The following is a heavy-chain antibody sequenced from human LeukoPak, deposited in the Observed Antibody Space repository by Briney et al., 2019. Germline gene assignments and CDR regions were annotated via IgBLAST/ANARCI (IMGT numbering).Heavy chain of an antibody. J-gene: IGHJ4*02. CDR2: IKQDGSEK. CDR1: GFTFSNSY. V-gene: IGHV3-7*05. D-gene: IGHD6-19*01. Sequence: PGGSLRLSCAASGFTFSNSYMTWVRQAPGKGLEWVANIKQDGSEKFYVDSVKGRFTISRDNAKNSLYLQMNSLRAEDTAVYCCAGGQGWLVDYWGQGTLVTVSS. CDR3: AGGQGWLVDY.